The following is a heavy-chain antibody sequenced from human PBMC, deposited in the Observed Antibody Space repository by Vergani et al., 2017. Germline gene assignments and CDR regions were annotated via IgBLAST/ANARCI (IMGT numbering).Heavy chain of an antibody. CDR1: GGTFSSYA. CDR2: IIPILGIV. J-gene: IGHJ6*03. V-gene: IGHV1-69*04. CDR3: ARQYYDILTGYLDYYMDV. D-gene: IGHD3-9*01. Sequence: QVQLVQSGAEVKKPGSSVKVSCKASGGTFSSYAISWVRQAPGQGLEWMGRIIPILGIVNYAQKFQGRVTITADKSTSTAYMELSSLRSEDTAVYYWARQYYDILTGYLDYYMDVWGKGTTVTVSS.